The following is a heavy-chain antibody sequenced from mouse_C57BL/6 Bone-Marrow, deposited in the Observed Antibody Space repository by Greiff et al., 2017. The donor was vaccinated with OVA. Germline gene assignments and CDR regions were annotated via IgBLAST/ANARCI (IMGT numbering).Heavy chain of an antibody. V-gene: IGHV5-17*01. J-gene: IGHJ1*03. Sequence: EVQLMESGGGLVQPGGSLKLSCAASGFTFSDYGMHWVRQAPEKGLELVAYISSGSSTIYYADTVKGRFTISRDNAKNTLFLQMTSLRSEDTARDYCARTNYGYFDFGGTGTTVTVSS. CDR3: ARTNYGYFDF. CDR2: ISSGSSTI. CDR1: GFTFSDYG.